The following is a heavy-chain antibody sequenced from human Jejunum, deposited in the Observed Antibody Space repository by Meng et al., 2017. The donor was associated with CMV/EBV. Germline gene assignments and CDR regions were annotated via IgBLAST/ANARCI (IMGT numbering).Heavy chain of an antibody. CDR1: GYTFTNYA. J-gene: IGHJ4*02. V-gene: IGHV7-4-1*02. Sequence: SCKASGYTFTNYALNLVRQAPGQGLKWVGVINSNPGNPMYAPGFTGRFVFSLDTSVNTAYLQINSLRAEDTAVYFCARKYLSGSGIDYWGQGTLVTVSS. D-gene: IGHD3-10*01. CDR2: INSNPGNP. CDR3: ARKYLSGSGIDY.